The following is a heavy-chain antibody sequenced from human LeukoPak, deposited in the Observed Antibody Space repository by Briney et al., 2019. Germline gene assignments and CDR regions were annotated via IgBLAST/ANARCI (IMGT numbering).Heavy chain of an antibody. Sequence: SETLSLTCTVSGGSISSYYWSWIRQPPGKGLEWIGYIYTSGSTNYNPSLKSRVTISVDTSKNQFSLKLSSVTAADTAVYYGASRGYSYGKSRRYMDVWGKGTTVTVSS. CDR1: GGSISSYY. D-gene: IGHD5-18*01. V-gene: IGHV4-4*09. J-gene: IGHJ6*03. CDR3: ASRGYSYGKSRRYMDV. CDR2: IYTSGST.